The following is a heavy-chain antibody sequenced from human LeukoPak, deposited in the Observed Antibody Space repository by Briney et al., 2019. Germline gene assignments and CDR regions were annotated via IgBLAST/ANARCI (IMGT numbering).Heavy chain of an antibody. V-gene: IGHV3-74*03. CDR3: VRGGARSHDY. CDR1: GFPLNSRW. Sequence: PGGSLRLSCAASGFPLNSRWMHWVRQAPGKGLMWVSRIENDGIATTYAGSVKGRFTISRDDAKNTLYLQMNSLRLDDTAVYFCVRGGARSHDYWGQGTLVTVSS. CDR2: IENDGIAT. D-gene: IGHD1-26*01. J-gene: IGHJ4*02.